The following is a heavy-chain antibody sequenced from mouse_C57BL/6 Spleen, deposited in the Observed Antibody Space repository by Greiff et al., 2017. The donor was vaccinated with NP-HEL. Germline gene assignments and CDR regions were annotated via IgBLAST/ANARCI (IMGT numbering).Heavy chain of an antibody. Sequence: EVKLMESGGGLVQPGGSLSLSCAASGFTFTDYYMSWVRQPPGKALEWLGFIRNKANGYTTEYSASVKGRFTISRDNSQSILYLQMNALRAEDSATYYCARFSDGTVAYWGQGTLVTVSA. J-gene: IGHJ3*01. D-gene: IGHD2-3*01. CDR1: GFTFTDYY. CDR3: ARFSDGTVAY. V-gene: IGHV7-3*01. CDR2: IRNKANGYTT.